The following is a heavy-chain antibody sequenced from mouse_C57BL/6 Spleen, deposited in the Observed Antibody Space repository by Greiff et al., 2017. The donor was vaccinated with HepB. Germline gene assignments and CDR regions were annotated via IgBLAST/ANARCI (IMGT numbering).Heavy chain of an antibody. CDR3: ARTPPYDYDPSYFDY. J-gene: IGHJ2*01. D-gene: IGHD2-4*01. V-gene: IGHV2-2*01. CDR2: IWSGGST. Sequence: VQRVESGPGLVQPSQSLSITCTVSGFSLTSYGVHWVRQSPGKGLEWLGVIWSGGSTDYNAAFISRLSISKDNSKSQVFFKMNSLQADDTAIYYCARTPPYDYDPSYFDYWGQGTTLTVSS. CDR1: GFSLTSYG.